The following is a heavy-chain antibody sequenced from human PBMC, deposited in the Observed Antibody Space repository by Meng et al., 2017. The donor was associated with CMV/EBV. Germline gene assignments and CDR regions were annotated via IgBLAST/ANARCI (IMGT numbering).Heavy chain of an antibody. Sequence: SETLSLTCTVSGGSISSSSYYWGWIRQPPGKGLEWFGSIYYSGSTYYNPSLKSRVTISVDTSKNQFSLKLSSVTAADTAVYYCATDRSDYSTDRLLLDGMDVWGQGTTVTVSS. D-gene: IGHD4-11*01. CDR3: ATDRSDYSTDRLLLDGMDV. J-gene: IGHJ6*02. CDR1: GGSISSSSYY. CDR2: IYYSGST. V-gene: IGHV4-39*07.